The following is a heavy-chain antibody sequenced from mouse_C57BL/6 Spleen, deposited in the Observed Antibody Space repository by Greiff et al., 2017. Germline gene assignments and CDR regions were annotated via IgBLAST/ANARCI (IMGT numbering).Heavy chain of an antibody. D-gene: IGHD2-3*01. CDR2: INPNNGGT. Sequence: VQLQQSGPELVKPGASVKIPCKASGYTFTDYNMDWVKQSHGKGLEWIGDINPNNGGTNYNQKFKGKATLTVDKSSSTAYMELRSLTSEDTAGYYCARGGWLLNAMDYWGQGTSVTVSS. J-gene: IGHJ4*01. V-gene: IGHV1-18*01. CDR3: ARGGWLLNAMDY. CDR1: GYTFTDYN.